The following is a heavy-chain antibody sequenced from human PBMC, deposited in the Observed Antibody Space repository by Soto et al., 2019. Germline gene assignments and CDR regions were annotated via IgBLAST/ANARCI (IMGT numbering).Heavy chain of an antibody. J-gene: IGHJ4*02. CDR3: ARDLGYGEMATILDY. D-gene: IGHD5-12*01. CDR1: EFTFRYSA. V-gene: IGHV3-30-3*01. CDR2: ISYDGSNK. Sequence: GGPLRHRRGVAEFTFRYSAGHRVRQAPGKGLEWVAVISYDGSNKYYADSVKGRFTISRDNSKNTLYLQMNSLRAEDTAVYYCARDLGYGEMATILDYWGQGTLVTVSS.